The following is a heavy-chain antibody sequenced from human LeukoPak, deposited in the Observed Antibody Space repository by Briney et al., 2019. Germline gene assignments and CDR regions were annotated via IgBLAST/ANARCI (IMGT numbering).Heavy chain of an antibody. Sequence: PGGSLRLSCAASGFTFSSYSMNWVRQDPGKGLEWVSSISSSSSYIYYADSVKGRFTISRDNAKNSLYLQMNSLRAEDTAVYYCARDNVKTAFDPWGQGTLVTVSS. CDR1: GFTFSSYS. CDR3: ARDNVKTAFDP. V-gene: IGHV3-21*01. CDR2: ISSSSSYI. D-gene: IGHD1-1*01. J-gene: IGHJ5*02.